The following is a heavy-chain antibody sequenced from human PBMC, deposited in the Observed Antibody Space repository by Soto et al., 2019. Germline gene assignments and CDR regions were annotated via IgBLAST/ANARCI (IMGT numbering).Heavy chain of an antibody. D-gene: IGHD1-1*01. CDR1: GYTFTSYD. CDR2: MNPNSGNT. V-gene: IGHV1-8*01. Sequence: QVHLVQSGAEVKKPGASVKVSCKASGYTFTSYDINWVRQATGQGLEWMGWMNPNSGNTGYAQKFQGRVTMTRRTDISTDYMQLRSMRSEETDVYYCAREMTTRGMAVWGQGTTVTAS. CDR3: AREMTTRGMAV. J-gene: IGHJ6*02.